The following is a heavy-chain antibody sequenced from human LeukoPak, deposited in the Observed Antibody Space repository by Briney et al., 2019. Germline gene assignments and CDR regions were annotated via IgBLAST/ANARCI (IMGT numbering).Heavy chain of an antibody. CDR3: ARVAGIAAAGTPDY. Sequence: GGSLRLSCAASGFTFDDYGMSWVRQAPGKGLEWVSGINWNGGSTGYADSVKGRFTISRDNAKNSLYLQMNSLRAEDRALYYCARVAGIAAAGTPDYWGQGTLVTVSS. CDR2: INWNGGST. CDR1: GFTFDDYG. D-gene: IGHD6-13*01. V-gene: IGHV3-20*04. J-gene: IGHJ4*02.